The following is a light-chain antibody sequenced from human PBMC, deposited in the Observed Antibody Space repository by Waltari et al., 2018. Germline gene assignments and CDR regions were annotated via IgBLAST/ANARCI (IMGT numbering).Light chain of an antibody. CDR3: SSHAGNNLWI. J-gene: IGLJ2*01. CDR1: SADVCGYDY. V-gene: IGLV2-8*01. CDR2: DVT. Sequence: HSALTQPPSASGSPGQSVPISCTGTSADVCGYDYVSWYHKHPGKVPKLLIYDVTKRPSGVPPRFSASKSGNSASLTVSGLQAEDEADYYCSSHAGNNLWIFGGGTKVTVL.